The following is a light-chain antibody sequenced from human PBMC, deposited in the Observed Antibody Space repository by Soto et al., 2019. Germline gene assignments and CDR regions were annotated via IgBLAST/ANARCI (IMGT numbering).Light chain of an antibody. CDR3: QQYNNWPRT. CDR2: GAS. Sequence: EIVMTQSPGTLSVSPGERATLSCRASQSVSRNFAWYQQKPGQAPRLRIYGASTRATGIPARFSGSGSGTEFTLTIRSLQSEDFAVYYCQQYNNWPRTFGHGTRVEIK. CDR1: QSVSRN. V-gene: IGKV3D-15*01. J-gene: IGKJ1*01.